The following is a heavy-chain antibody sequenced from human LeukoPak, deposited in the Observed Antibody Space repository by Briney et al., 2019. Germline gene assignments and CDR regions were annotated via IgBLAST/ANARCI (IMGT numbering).Heavy chain of an antibody. CDR1: GGSISSSSYY. D-gene: IGHD5-18*01. V-gene: IGHV4-39*01. CDR3: DVALPGDTAMVLY. CDR2: IYYSGST. J-gene: IGHJ4*02. Sequence: PSETLSLTCTVSGGSISSSSYYWGWIRQPPGKGLEWIGSIYYSGSTYYNPSLKSRVTISVDTSKNQFSLKLSSVTAADTAVYYCDVALPGDTAMVLYWGQGTLVTVSS.